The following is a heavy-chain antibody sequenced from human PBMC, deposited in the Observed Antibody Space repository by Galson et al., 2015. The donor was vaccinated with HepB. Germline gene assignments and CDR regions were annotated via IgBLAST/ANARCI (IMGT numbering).Heavy chain of an antibody. J-gene: IGHJ4*02. Sequence: SLRLSCAASGFTFSSYGMHWVRQAPGKGLEWVAVISYDGSNKYYAGSVKGRFTISRDNSKNTLYPQMNSLRAEDTAVYYCAKDLTIVVVPAGAYDYWGQGTLVTVSS. CDR3: AKDLTIVVVPAGAYDY. V-gene: IGHV3-30*18. CDR2: ISYDGSNK. CDR1: GFTFSSYG. D-gene: IGHD2-2*01.